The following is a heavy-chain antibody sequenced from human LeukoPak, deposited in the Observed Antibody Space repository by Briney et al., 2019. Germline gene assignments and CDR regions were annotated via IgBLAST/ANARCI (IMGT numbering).Heavy chain of an antibody. CDR3: ARGGAGTYYDFWSGYYFSSYSNWFDP. CDR2: MNPNSGNT. D-gene: IGHD3-3*01. V-gene: IGHV1-8*01. J-gene: IGHJ5*02. Sequence: ASVRVSCKASGYTFTSYDINWVRQATGQGLEWMGWMNPNSGNTGYAQKFQGRVTMTRNTSISTAYMELSSLRSEDTAVYYCARGGAGTYYDFWSGYYFSSYSNWFDPWGQGTLVTVSS. CDR1: GYTFTSYD.